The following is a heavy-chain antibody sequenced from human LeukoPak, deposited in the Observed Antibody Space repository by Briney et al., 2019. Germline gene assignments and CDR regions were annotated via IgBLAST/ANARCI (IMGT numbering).Heavy chain of an antibody. J-gene: IGHJ4*02. V-gene: IGHV1-46*01. D-gene: IGHD3-22*01. CDR2: ISPRGGDT. CDR3: ARDYGDSSGYNDY. CDR1: GYTFTSYG. Sequence: ASVKVSCKASGYTFTSYGISWVRQAPGQGLEWMGLISPRGGDTTYAQSFQGRVSMTRDTSTTTVYMELTSLRAEDTAVYYCARDYGDSSGYNDYWGQGTLVTVSS.